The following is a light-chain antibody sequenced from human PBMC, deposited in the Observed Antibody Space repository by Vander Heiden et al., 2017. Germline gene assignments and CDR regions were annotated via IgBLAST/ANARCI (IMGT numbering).Light chain of an antibody. CDR3: QQCDNLPLT. CDR1: QDISNY. CDR2: DAS. Sequence: DIQMPQSPSSLSASVGDRVTITCQASQDISNYLNWYQQKPGKAPKLLIYDASNLETGVPSRFSGSGSGTDFIFTISSLQPEDIATYYCQQCDNLPLTFGGGTKVEIK. V-gene: IGKV1-33*01. J-gene: IGKJ4*01.